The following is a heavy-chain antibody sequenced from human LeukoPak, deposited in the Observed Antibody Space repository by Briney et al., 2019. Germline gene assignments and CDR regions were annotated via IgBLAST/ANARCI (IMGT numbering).Heavy chain of an antibody. CDR1: GFTFSSYD. CDR2: IGTAGDT. J-gene: IGHJ4*02. Sequence: GGSLRLSCAASGFTFSSYDMHWVRQATGKGLEWVSAIGTAGDTYYPGSVKGRFTISRENAKNSLYLQMNSLRAGDTAVYYCARGAPYGSGSYYKNPLFDYWGQGTLVTVSS. CDR3: ARGAPYGSGSYYKNPLFDY. V-gene: IGHV3-13*01. D-gene: IGHD3-10*01.